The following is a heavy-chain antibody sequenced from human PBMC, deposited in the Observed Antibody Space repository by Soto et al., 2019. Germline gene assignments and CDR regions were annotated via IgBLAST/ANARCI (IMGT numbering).Heavy chain of an antibody. D-gene: IGHD3-22*01. CDR3: AREHRYYYDSSGYSTKYFQH. J-gene: IGHJ1*01. CDR1: GYTFTSYD. Sequence: QVQLVQSGAEVKKPGASVKVSCKASGYTFTSYDISWVRQAPGQGLEWMGGIIPIFGTANYAQKFQGRVTITADESTSTAYMELSSLRSEDTAVYYCAREHRYYYDSSGYSTKYFQHWGQGTLVTVSS. V-gene: IGHV1-69*01. CDR2: IIPIFGTA.